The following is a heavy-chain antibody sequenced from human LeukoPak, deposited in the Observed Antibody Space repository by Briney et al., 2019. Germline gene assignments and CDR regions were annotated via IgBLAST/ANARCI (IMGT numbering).Heavy chain of an antibody. CDR3: ARGGTWLGSGSYKALGYGMDV. CDR2: IYTSGST. J-gene: IGHJ6*02. V-gene: IGHV4-4*07. D-gene: IGHD3-10*01. CDR1: GGSISSYY. Sequence: PSETLPLTCTVSGGSISSYYWSWIRQPAGKGLEWIGRIYTSGSTNYNPSLKSRVTISVDTSKNQFSLKLSSVTAADTAVYYCARGGTWLGSGSYKALGYGMDVWGQGTTVTVSS.